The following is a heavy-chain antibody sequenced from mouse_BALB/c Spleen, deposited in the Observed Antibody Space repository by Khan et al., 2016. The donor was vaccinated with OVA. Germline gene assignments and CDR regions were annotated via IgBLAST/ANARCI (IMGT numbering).Heavy chain of an antibody. V-gene: IGHV5-6-4*01. J-gene: IGHJ2*01. CDR1: GYSFSTYS. CDR2: ISSGGSFT. Sequence: EVELVESGGDLVRLGGSLKLSCAASGYSFSTYSMSWVRQTPEKRLEWVATISSGGSFTYYPDSVKGRFTFSRDNAKNSLYLQMSSLKSEDTAMYYCTRHRSYCSSNPYFDYWGQGTTLTVSS. CDR3: TRHRSYCSSNPYFDY. D-gene: IGHD1-1*01.